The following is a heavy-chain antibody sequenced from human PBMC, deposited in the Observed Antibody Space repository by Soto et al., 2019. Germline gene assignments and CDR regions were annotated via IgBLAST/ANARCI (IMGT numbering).Heavy chain of an antibody. CDR3: ARDRTVRGVIITFLAGSYYYGMDV. V-gene: IGHV1-46*01. CDR1: GYTFTSYY. CDR2: INPSGGST. D-gene: IGHD3-10*01. J-gene: IGHJ6*02. Sequence: GASVKVSCKASGYTFTSYYMHWVRQAPGQGLEWMGIINPSGGSTSYAQKFQGRVTMTRDTSTSTVYMELSSLRSEDTAVYYCARDRTVRGVIITFLAGSYYYGMDVWGQGTTVTVSS.